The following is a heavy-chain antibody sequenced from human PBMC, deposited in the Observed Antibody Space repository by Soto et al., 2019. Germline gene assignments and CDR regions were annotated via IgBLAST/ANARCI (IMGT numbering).Heavy chain of an antibody. V-gene: IGHV4-4*02. J-gene: IGHJ2*01. D-gene: IGHD5-12*01. CDR2: INHRGST. Sequence: QVQLQESGPGLVKPSGTLSLTCAVFGDSISSSYWWSWVRQPPGKGLEWIGQINHRGSTNYNPARLSRVTRSGDTSKNQLSLKCTSVTAADTAVHYCARVDDGYVSPRDWYFDLWGRGTLVIVSS. CDR3: ARVDDGYVSPRDWYFDL. CDR1: GDSISSSYW.